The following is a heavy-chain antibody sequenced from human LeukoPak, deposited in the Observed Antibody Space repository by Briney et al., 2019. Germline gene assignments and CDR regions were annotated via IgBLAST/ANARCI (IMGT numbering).Heavy chain of an antibody. Sequence: TLSLSCALSGFTLRIFSTQWVRHTPGGRLVCVSRINSEVSSTSYADSVKGRFTISRDNAKNTLYLQMNSLRAEDAAVYYCARATTVTTFFDFWGQGTLVTVSS. CDR2: INSEVSST. D-gene: IGHD4-11*01. CDR1: GFTLRIFS. V-gene: IGHV3-74*01. J-gene: IGHJ4*02. CDR3: ARATTVTTFFDF.